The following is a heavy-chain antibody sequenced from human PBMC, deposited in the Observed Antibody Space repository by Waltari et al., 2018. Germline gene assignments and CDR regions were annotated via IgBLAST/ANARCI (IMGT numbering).Heavy chain of an antibody. CDR2: LSWNGGNL. Sequence: EVKLVEIGGGLVQPGRSLRLSCAASGFTFYDYAMHWVRQVPGKGLEWVSGLSWNGGNLLYAESVRGRFTISRDNAKKSLFLQMTNLRPEDTAFYFCVKDMGTSGYDAFDVWGQGTKVTVS. J-gene: IGHJ3*01. V-gene: IGHV3-9*01. CDR1: GFTFYDYA. D-gene: IGHD3-22*01. CDR3: VKDMGTSGYDAFDV.